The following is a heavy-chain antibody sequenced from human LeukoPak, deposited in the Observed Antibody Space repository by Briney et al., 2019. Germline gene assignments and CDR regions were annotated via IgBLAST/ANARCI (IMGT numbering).Heavy chain of an antibody. CDR3: AREKGPDYGGNMLFDY. Sequence: GGSLRLSCAASGFTFSSYAMSWVRQAPGKGLEWVSAISGSGGSTYYADSVKGRFTISRDNSKNTLYLQMNSLRAEDTAVYYCAREKGPDYGGNMLFDYWGQGTLVTVSS. D-gene: IGHD4-23*01. J-gene: IGHJ4*02. CDR2: ISGSGGST. CDR1: GFTFSSYA. V-gene: IGHV3-23*01.